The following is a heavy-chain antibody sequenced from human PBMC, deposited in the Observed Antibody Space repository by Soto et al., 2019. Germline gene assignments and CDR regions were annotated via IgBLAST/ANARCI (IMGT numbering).Heavy chain of an antibody. CDR1: GFTFSSYG. J-gene: IGHJ4*02. CDR2: IWYDGSNK. CDR3: ARDGSQYSSSQNY. D-gene: IGHD6-6*01. Sequence: GGSLRLSCAASGFTFSSYGMHWVRQAPGKGLEWVAVIWYDGSNKYYADSVKGRFTISRDNSKNTLYLQINSLRAEDTAVYYCARDGSQYSSSQNYWGQGTLVTVSS. V-gene: IGHV3-33*01.